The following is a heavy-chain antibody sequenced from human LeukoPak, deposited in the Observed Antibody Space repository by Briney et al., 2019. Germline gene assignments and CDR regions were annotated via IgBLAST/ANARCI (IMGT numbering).Heavy chain of an antibody. V-gene: IGHV3-21*01. CDR3: ARDNTVTTPFDY. Sequence: GGSLRLSCAASSFTFSSYNMNWVRQAPGKGLEWVSSISSSGSYIYYRDSVKGRFTISRDNAKNSLYLQMNSLRAEDTAVYYCARDNTVTTPFDYWGQGTLVTVSS. CDR1: SFTFSSYN. D-gene: IGHD4-17*01. J-gene: IGHJ4*02. CDR2: ISSSGSYI.